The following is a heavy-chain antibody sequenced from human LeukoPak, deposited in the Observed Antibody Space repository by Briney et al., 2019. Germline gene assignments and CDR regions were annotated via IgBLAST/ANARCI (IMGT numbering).Heavy chain of an antibody. CDR2: ISVSGNT. D-gene: IGHD3-22*01. CDR1: GFTLSSYA. Sequence: GGSLRLSCAASGFTLSSYAMSWVRQAPGKGLEWVSAISVSGNTYHADSVKGRFTISRDSSKNTLYLQMNSLRAEDTAVYYCAKSLAAEAYYYDSSGYLNWGQGILVTVSS. V-gene: IGHV3-23*01. CDR3: AKSLAAEAYYYDSSGYLN. J-gene: IGHJ4*02.